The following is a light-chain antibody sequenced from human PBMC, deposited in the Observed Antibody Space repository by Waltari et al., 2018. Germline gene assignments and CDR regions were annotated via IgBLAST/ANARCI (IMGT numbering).Light chain of an antibody. CDR1: QSVRSS. Sequence: EIVMTQSPATLSVSPGERVTLSCRASQSVRSSLAWYQQKPGQSPRLLIYGASTRATGSPARFSGSGSGTGFTLTISSLQSEDFALYFCQQYDNWPITFSQGTRLEIK. CDR3: QQYDNWPIT. CDR2: GAS. V-gene: IGKV3-15*01. J-gene: IGKJ5*01.